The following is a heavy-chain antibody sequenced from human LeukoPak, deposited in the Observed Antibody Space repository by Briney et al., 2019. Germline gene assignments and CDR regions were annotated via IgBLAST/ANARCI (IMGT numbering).Heavy chain of an antibody. D-gene: IGHD2-2*01. J-gene: IGHJ5*02. CDR1: GGTFSSYA. Sequence: SVKVSCKASGGTFSSYAISWVRQAPGQGLEWMGGIIPIFGTANYAQKFQGRVTITADESTSTAYMELSSLRSEDTAVYYCARDMLGVPAARPQNWFDPWGQGTLVTVSS. CDR2: IIPIFGTA. V-gene: IGHV1-69*13. CDR3: ARDMLGVPAARPQNWFDP.